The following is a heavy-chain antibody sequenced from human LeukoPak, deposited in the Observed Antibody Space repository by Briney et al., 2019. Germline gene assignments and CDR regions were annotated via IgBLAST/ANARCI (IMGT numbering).Heavy chain of an antibody. CDR3: ARIPRDVGAIEYYGLDV. CDR1: GGSVSSSSSSYY. D-gene: IGHD1-26*01. Sequence: PSETLSLTCTVSGGSVSSSSSSYYWGWIRQPPGKGLEWIGSIHYSGSTSYNPSLKSRVTILLDTSRNQFSLKLTSVTAADTAVYYSARIPRDVGAIEYYGLDVWGQGTTVTVSS. V-gene: IGHV4-39*07. CDR2: IHYSGST. J-gene: IGHJ6*02.